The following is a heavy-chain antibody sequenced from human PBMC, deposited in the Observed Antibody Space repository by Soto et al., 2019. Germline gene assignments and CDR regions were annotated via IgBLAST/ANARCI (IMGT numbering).Heavy chain of an antibody. D-gene: IGHD2-15*01. Sequence: QVQLQESGPGLVKPSETLSLTCTVSGGSISSYYWSWIRQPPGKGLEWIGYIYYSGSTNYNPSLKSRVTISVDTSTNQFSRKLSSVTAADTAVYYCARGRGGWFINKLLNAFDIWGQGTMVTVSS. V-gene: IGHV4-59*01. CDR2: IYYSGST. J-gene: IGHJ3*02. CDR3: ARGRGGWFINKLLNAFDI. CDR1: GGSISSYY.